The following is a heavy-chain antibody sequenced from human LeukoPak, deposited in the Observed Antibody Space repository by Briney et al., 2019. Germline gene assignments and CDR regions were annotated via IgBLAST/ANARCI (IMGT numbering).Heavy chain of an antibody. CDR3: AKEPREYCSSTSCPNWFDS. Sequence: GGSLRLSCAASGFTFNDYAMSWVRQAPGKGLEWVSAISASGGTTYYADSVKGRFTISRDNSENTLFLQMNSLRAEDTAVYYCAKEPREYCSSTSCPNWFDSWGQGTLVTVSS. J-gene: IGHJ5*01. V-gene: IGHV3-23*01. D-gene: IGHD2-2*01. CDR2: ISASGGTT. CDR1: GFTFNDYA.